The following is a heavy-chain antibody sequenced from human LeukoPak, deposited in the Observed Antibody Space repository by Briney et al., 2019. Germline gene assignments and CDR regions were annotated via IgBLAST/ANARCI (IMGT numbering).Heavy chain of an antibody. V-gene: IGHV4-39*01. Sequence: SETLSLTCTVSGGSGSDTTYYWAWIRQPPGKGPEWIGSIYFSETKYNPSLKSRITISGDTSKKQFSLKLSSVTAADTAVYYCASPSKLVISRGGFDMWGQGTMVTVSA. D-gene: IGHD3-22*01. J-gene: IGHJ3*02. CDR3: ASPSKLVISRGGFDM. CDR2: IYFSET. CDR1: GGSGSDTTYY.